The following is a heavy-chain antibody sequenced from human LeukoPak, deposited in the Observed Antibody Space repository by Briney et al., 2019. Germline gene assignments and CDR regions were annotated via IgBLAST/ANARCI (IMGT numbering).Heavy chain of an antibody. CDR3: ARDQTTVVSPGYFQH. V-gene: IGHV1-69*04. D-gene: IGHD4-23*01. CDR1: GGTFSSYA. Sequence: GASVKVSCKASGGTFSSYAISWVRQAPGQGLEWMGRIIPILGIANYAQKFQGRVTITADKSTSTAYMELSSLRSEDTAVYYCARDQTTVVSPGYFQHWGQGTLVTVSS. J-gene: IGHJ1*01. CDR2: IIPILGIA.